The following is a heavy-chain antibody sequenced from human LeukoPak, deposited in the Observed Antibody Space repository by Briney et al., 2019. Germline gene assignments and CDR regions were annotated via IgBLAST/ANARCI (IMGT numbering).Heavy chain of an antibody. Sequence: ASVKVSCKASGYTFNAYYVHWVRLAPGEGLEWMGWVNPHNGATSYSQKFQDRVTMTGDTSINTAYLELNRLGSDDSAIYYCARDPVAGTNVYWGQGTLVTVSS. CDR2: VNPHNGAT. J-gene: IGHJ4*02. D-gene: IGHD6-19*01. CDR1: GYTFNAYY. V-gene: IGHV1-2*02. CDR3: ARDPVAGTNVY.